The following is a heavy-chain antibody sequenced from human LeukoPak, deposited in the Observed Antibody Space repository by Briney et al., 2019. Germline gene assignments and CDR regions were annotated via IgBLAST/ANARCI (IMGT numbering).Heavy chain of an antibody. J-gene: IGHJ4*02. CDR3: ARDPSYYDSSGYYPADGY. CDR1: GYTFTGYY. D-gene: IGHD3-22*01. V-gene: IGHV1-69*04. Sequence: SVKVSCKASGYTFTGYYMHWVRQAPGQGLEWMGRIIPILGIANYAQKFQGRVTITADKSTSTAYMELSSLRSEDTAVYYCARDPSYYDSSGYYPADGYWGQGTLVTVSS. CDR2: IIPILGIA.